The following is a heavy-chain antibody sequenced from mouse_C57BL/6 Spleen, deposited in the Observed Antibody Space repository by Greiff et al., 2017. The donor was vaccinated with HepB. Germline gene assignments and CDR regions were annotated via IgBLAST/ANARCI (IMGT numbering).Heavy chain of an antibody. D-gene: IGHD1-1*01. CDR2: IDPSDSYT. CDR3: ARSGYGSSYEDY. V-gene: IGHV1-50*01. CDR1: GYTFTSYW. J-gene: IGHJ4*01. Sequence: QVQLQQPGAELVKPGASVKLSCKASGYTFTSYWMQWVKQRPGQGLEWIGEIDPSDSYTNYNQKFKGKATLTVDTSSSTAYMQLSSLTSEDSAVYYCARSGYGSSYEDYWGQGTSVTVSS.